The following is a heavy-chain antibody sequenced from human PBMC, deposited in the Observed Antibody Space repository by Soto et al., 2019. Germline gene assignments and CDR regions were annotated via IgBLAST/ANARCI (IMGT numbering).Heavy chain of an antibody. CDR1: GGSISSSSYY. D-gene: IGHD6-25*01. Sequence: SETLSLTCTVSGGSISSSSYYWGWIRQPPGKGLEWIGSIYYSGSTYYNPSLKSRVTISVDTSKNQFSLKLSSVTAADTAVYYCARHVVPIGGSLDYYYYGMDVWGQGTTVTVSS. CDR3: ARHVVPIGGSLDYYYYGMDV. J-gene: IGHJ6*02. V-gene: IGHV4-39*01. CDR2: IYYSGST.